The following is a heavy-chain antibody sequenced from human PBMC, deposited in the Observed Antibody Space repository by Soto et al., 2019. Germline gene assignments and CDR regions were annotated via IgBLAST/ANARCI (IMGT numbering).Heavy chain of an antibody. Sequence: GASVKVSCKASGYTFTSYDINWVRQATGQGLEWMGWMNPNSGNTGYAQKFQGRVTMTRNTSISTAYMELSSLRSEDTAVYYCARMLRKQNWFDPWGQGTLVTSPQ. V-gene: IGHV1-8*01. CDR1: GYTFTSYD. CDR2: MNPNSGNT. J-gene: IGHJ5*02. CDR3: ARMLRKQNWFDP. D-gene: IGHD2-8*01.